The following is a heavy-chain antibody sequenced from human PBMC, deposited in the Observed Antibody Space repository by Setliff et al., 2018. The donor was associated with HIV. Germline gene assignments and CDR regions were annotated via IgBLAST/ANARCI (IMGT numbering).Heavy chain of an antibody. CDR1: GGSISSFY. D-gene: IGHD6-19*01. Sequence: LSLTCTVSGGSISSFYWTWIRQAPGKGLEWISYSSSSGSTTYYADSVKGRFTISRDNTKNSLYLQMNTLRAEDTAVYYCARDPRSGWYLGFFDYWGQGTLVTVSS. CDR3: ARDPRSGWYLGFFDY. J-gene: IGHJ4*02. V-gene: IGHV3-11*04. CDR2: SSSSGSTT.